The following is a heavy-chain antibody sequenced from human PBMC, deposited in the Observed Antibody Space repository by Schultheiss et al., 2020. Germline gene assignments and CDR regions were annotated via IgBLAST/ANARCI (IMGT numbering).Heavy chain of an antibody. D-gene: IGHD3-10*01. J-gene: IGHJ4*02. CDR3: ARGGGGVRGGAPFDY. CDR1: GFTVSSNY. CDR2: IYSGGST. Sequence: GGSLRLSCAASGFTVSSNYISWVRQAPRKGLEWVSVIYSGGSTYYADSVKGRFTISRDNSKNTLYLQMNSLRAEDTAVYYCARGGGGVRGGAPFDYWGQGTLVTVSS. V-gene: IGHV3-66*02.